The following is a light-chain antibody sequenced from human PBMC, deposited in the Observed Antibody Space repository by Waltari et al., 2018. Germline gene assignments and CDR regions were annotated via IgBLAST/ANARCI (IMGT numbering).Light chain of an antibody. Sequence: DIVMTQSPLSLPVTPGAPASISCRSSHSLLHSNGYNYLDWYLQKPGQSPQLLIYLGSNRASGVPDRFSGSGSGTDFTLKISRVEAEDVGVYYCMQALQTRYTFGQGTKLEIK. CDR1: HSLLHSNGYNY. CDR2: LGS. CDR3: MQALQTRYT. J-gene: IGKJ2*01. V-gene: IGKV2-28*01.